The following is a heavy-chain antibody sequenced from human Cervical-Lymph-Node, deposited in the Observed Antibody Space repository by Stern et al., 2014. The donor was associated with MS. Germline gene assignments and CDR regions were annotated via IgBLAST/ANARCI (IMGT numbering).Heavy chain of an antibody. D-gene: IGHD1-1*01. J-gene: IGHJ5*02. V-gene: IGHV3-23*04. CDR2: SGSDGAT. Sequence: EVHLVESGGGLVQPGGSLRLPCVASGFAFRNFAMTWVRQAPGKGLEWISGSGSDGATHFAESVQGRFALSRDNSKNTLYLYMNSLRAEDTAVYYCGKDLHYWSADAWGQGTLVTVAS. CDR1: GFAFRNFA. CDR3: GKDLHYWSADA.